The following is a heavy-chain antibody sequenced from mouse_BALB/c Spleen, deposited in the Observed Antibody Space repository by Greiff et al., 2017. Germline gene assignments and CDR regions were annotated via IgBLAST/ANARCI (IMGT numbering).Heavy chain of an antibody. D-gene: IGHD2-1*01. CDR1: GYAFSSSW. Sequence: VKLMESGPELVKPGASVKISCKASGYAFSSSWMNWVKQRPGQGLEWIGRIYPGDGDTNYNGKFKGKATLTADKSSSTAYMQLSSLTSVDSAVYFCARSGKTYYYAMDYWGQGTSGTVSS. CDR3: ARSGKTYYYAMDY. V-gene: IGHV1-82*01. J-gene: IGHJ4*01. CDR2: IYPGDGDT.